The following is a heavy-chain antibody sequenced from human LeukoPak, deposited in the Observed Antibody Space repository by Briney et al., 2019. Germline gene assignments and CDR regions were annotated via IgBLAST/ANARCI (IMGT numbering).Heavy chain of an antibody. Sequence: SETLSLTCTVSGGSISSYYWSWIRQPPGKGLEWIGYIYYSGSTNYNPSLKSRVTTSVDTSKNQFSLKLSSVTAADTAVYYCARLSDILTGYYNGDYYYGMDVWGQGTTVTVSS. CDR1: GGSISSYY. V-gene: IGHV4-59*08. CDR3: ARLSDILTGYYNGDYYYGMDV. D-gene: IGHD3-9*01. CDR2: IYYSGST. J-gene: IGHJ6*02.